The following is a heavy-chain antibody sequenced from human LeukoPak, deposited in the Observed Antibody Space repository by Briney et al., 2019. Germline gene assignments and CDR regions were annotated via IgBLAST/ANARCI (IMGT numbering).Heavy chain of an antibody. CDR3: ATDRDGAWYFDL. D-gene: IGHD3-10*01. CDR1: GVSLRSYF. J-gene: IGHJ2*01. Sequence: SETLSLTCAVSGVSLRSYFWSWIRQPPGKGLEWIGYISYSGSTNYDPSPKSRVTTSQDSANNQFSLKLSSVTAADTAVYHCATDRDGAWYFDLWGRGTLVTVPS. V-gene: IGHV4-59*01. CDR2: ISYSGST.